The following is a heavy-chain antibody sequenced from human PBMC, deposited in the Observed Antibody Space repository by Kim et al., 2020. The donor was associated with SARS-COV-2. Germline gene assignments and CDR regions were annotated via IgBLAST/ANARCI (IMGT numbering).Heavy chain of an antibody. V-gene: IGHV3-33*01. CDR3: AREPHYYYGMDV. Sequence: YYADPVKGRFTISRDNSKNTLYLQMNSLRAEDTAVYYCAREPHYYYGMDVWGQGTTVTVSS. J-gene: IGHJ6*02.